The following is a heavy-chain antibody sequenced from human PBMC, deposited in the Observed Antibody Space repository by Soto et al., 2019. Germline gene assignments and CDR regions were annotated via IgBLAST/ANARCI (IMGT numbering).Heavy chain of an antibody. CDR1: GGSISSGGYY. V-gene: IGHV4-31*03. CDR3: ARVSTSSSTQAGYYFDY. J-gene: IGHJ4*02. Sequence: SETLSLTCTVSGGSISSGGYYWSWIRQHPGKGLEWIGYIYYSGSTYYNPSLKSRVTISVDTSKNQFSLKLSSVTAADTAVYYCARVSTSSSTQAGYYFDYWGQGTLVTVSS. D-gene: IGHD6-6*01. CDR2: IYYSGST.